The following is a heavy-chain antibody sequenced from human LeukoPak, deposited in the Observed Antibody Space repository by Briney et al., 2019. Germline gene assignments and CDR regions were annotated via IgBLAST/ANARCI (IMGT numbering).Heavy chain of an antibody. CDR3: ARLVPAAILDY. CDR1: GYSISSGYY. V-gene: IGHV4-38-2*01. CDR2: IYHSGST. Sequence: SETLSLTCAVSGYSISSGYYWGWIRQPPGEGLEWIGSIYHSGSTYYNPSLKSRVTISVDTSKNQFSLKLSSVTAADTAVYYCARLVPAAILDYWGQGTLVTVSS. J-gene: IGHJ4*02. D-gene: IGHD2-2*02.